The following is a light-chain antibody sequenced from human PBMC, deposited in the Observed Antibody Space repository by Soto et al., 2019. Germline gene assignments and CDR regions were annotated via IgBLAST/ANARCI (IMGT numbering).Light chain of an antibody. Sequence: QSALTQPASVSGSPGQSITISCTGTSSDIGSYDLVSWYQHHPGKAPKLMIYEGGKRPSGVSNRFSASKSDNTASLRISGLQAEDEATYYCCSFAGDKTVLFGGGTKVTVL. CDR1: SSDIGSYDL. V-gene: IGLV2-23*01. CDR3: CSFAGDKTVL. J-gene: IGLJ2*01. CDR2: EGG.